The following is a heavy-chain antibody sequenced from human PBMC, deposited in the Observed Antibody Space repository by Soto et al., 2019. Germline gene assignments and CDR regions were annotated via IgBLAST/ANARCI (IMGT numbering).Heavy chain of an antibody. D-gene: IGHD4-17*01. Sequence: QVQLVESGGGVIKPGRSLRLSCAASGFTFSSYGMHWVRQSPGKGLEWVAVISNDGRDKKSADSVKGRFTISRDNSKNTLYLQVNNLTTEDTAVYYCAKDRDYGGASYFFDYWGQGTLVTVSS. V-gene: IGHV3-30*18. J-gene: IGHJ4*02. CDR2: ISNDGRDK. CDR3: AKDRDYGGASYFFDY. CDR1: GFTFSSYG.